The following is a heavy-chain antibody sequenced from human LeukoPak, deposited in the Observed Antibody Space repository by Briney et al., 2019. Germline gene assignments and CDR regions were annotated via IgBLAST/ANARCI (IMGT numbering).Heavy chain of an antibody. Sequence: ASLKVSSTASVYTFTPYYMHWVRQAPGQRLECMGWINPNSGVTNYAQKFQGRVTVTRDTSISTAYEELSRLRSDDTAVYYCARSGGETPYYYDSSGYYSIHDWFDPWGQGTLVTVSS. CDR2: INPNSGVT. J-gene: IGHJ5*02. V-gene: IGHV1-2*02. CDR3: ARSGGETPYYYDSSGYYSIHDWFDP. CDR1: VYTFTPYY. D-gene: IGHD3-22*01.